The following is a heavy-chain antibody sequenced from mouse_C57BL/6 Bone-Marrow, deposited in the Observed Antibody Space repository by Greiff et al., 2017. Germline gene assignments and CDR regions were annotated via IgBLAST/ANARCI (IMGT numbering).Heavy chain of an antibody. CDR2: IRNKANGYTT. Sequence: EVKLVESGGGLVQPGGSLSLSCAASGFTFTDYYMSWVRQPPGKALEWLGFIRNKANGYTTEYSASVKGRFTISRDNSQSILYLQMNALRAEDSAKYYCARFDYLYYYAMCDWGPGASVTVS. D-gene: IGHD2-4*01. CDR3: ARFDYLYYYAMCD. V-gene: IGHV7-3*01. J-gene: IGHJ4*01. CDR1: GFTFTDYY.